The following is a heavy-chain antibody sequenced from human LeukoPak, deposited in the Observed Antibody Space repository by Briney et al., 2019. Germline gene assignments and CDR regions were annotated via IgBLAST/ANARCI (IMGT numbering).Heavy chain of an antibody. J-gene: IGHJ4*02. D-gene: IGHD3-22*01. CDR3: AKERTYYYDSSGYPSFDY. V-gene: IGHV3-30*18. CDR2: ISYDGSNK. Sequence: TGRSLRLSCAASGFTFSSYGMHWVRQAPGKGLEWVAVISYDGSNKYYADSVKGRFTISRDNSKNTLYLQMNSLRAEDTAVYYCAKERTYYYDSSGYPSFDYWGQGTLVTVSS. CDR1: GFTFSSYG.